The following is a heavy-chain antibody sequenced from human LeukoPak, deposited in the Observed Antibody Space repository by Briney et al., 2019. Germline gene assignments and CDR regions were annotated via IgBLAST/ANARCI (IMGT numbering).Heavy chain of an antibody. CDR2: IGGNGDGT. D-gene: IGHD6-13*01. CDR1: GFTFRSYA. J-gene: IGHJ4*02. V-gene: IGHV3-23*01. CDR3: AKESGNSGTWPQNYFDY. Sequence: GGSLRLSCEASGFTFRSYAMTWVRQAPGWGLEWVSSIGGNGDGTHYADSVRGRFSISRDNSGNTLFLQMNSLSAEDTALYYCAKESGNSGTWPQNYFDYWGQGSLVTVSS.